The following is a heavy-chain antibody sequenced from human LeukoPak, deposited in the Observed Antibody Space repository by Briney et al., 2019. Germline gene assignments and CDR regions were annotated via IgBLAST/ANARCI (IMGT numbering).Heavy chain of an antibody. D-gene: IGHD6-13*01. CDR3: AREYSSSWYGPDYYYYGMDV. CDR1: GFTFSDYY. J-gene: IGHJ6*04. V-gene: IGHV3-11*06. Sequence: KPGGSLRLSCAASGFTFSDYYISWIRQAPGKGLEWVSYISSSSSYTNYADSVKGRFTISRDDAKNSLYLQMNSLRAGDTAVYYCAREYSSSWYGPDYYYYGMDVWGKGTTVTVSS. CDR2: ISSSSSYT.